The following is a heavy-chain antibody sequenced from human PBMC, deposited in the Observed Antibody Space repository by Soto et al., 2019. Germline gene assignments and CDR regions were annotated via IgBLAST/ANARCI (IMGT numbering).Heavy chain of an antibody. J-gene: IGHJ4*02. CDR1: GDSVSTNSGA. V-gene: IGHV6-1*01. CDR3: ARAGSTMYRLHPHFDY. CDR2: TFYRSRWYS. Sequence: SQTLSLTCAISGDSVSTNSGAWSWIRQSPSRGLEWLGRTFYRSRWYSDYADSVKGRININSDTSKNQFSLQLSSVTPEDTAVYYCARAGSTMYRLHPHFDYWGQGTLVTVSS. D-gene: IGHD3-9*01.